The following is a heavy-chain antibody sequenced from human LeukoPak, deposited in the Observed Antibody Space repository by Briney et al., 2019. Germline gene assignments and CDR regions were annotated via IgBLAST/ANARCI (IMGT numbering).Heavy chain of an antibody. V-gene: IGHV4-31*02. Sequence: SWVRQAPGKGLEWIGYIYYSGSTYYNPSLKSRVTISVDTSKNQFSLKLSSVTAADTAVYYCARDRDGNFDYWGQGTLVTVSS. CDR2: IYYSGST. J-gene: IGHJ4*02. D-gene: IGHD1-1*01. CDR3: ARDRDGNFDY.